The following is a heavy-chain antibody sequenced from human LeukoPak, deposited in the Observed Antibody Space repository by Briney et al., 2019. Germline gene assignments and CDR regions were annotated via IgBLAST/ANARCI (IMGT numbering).Heavy chain of an antibody. CDR2: IDPSGSA. Sequence: SGTLSLTCAVSGGSISRSNWWSWIRQSPGKGLEWIGYIDPSGSASYNPSLKSRVTIFVDTSKNLFSLILTSVSASDTAIYYCARDHWLFSSKTWYYYGMDVWGQGTTVTVSS. D-gene: IGHD3-9*01. V-gene: IGHV4-61*03. J-gene: IGHJ6*02. CDR3: ARDHWLFSSKTWYYYGMDV. CDR1: GGSISRSNW.